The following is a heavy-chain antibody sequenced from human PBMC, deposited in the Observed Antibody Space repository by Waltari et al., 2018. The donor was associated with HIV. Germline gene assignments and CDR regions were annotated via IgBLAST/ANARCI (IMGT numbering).Heavy chain of an antibody. D-gene: IGHD3-10*01. J-gene: IGHJ4*02. CDR2: IRRGNNEK. CDR1: GVELRHYS. Sequence: LVESGGGVVKIGGSIRLTCEASGVELRHYSMIWVRQSPVSGLEWVASIRRGNNEKHYLDSVRGRFVISRDNSESFVYLQMESVREEDTATYFCVRDDPGYGPIDYWGQGTPVTV. CDR3: VRDDPGYGPIDY. V-gene: IGHV3-21*04.